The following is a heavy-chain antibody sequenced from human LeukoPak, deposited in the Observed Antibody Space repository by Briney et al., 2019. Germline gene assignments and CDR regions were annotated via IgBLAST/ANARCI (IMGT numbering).Heavy chain of an antibody. D-gene: IGHD3-22*01. CDR1: GYTFTSYG. CDR3: ARSARGAMIWYYFDY. J-gene: IGHJ4*02. V-gene: IGHV1-18*01. CDR2: ISAYNGNT. Sequence: ASVKVSCKASGYTFTSYGISWVRQAPGQGLEWMGWISAYNGNTNYAQKFQGRVTITADESTSTAYMELSSLRSEDTAVYYCARSARGAMIWYYFDYWGQGTLVTVSS.